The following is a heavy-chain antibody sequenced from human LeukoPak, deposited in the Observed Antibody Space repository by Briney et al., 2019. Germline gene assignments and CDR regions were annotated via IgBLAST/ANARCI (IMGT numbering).Heavy chain of an antibody. J-gene: IGHJ6*03. CDR2: IYSGDSDN. Sequence: GESLKISCRGSGYSFTSYWIGWVRQMPGKGLEWMGIIYSGDSDNRYSTSFQGQVTISADKSISTAYLQWSSLKASDTAMYYCARISRDGYNAYYYYYMDVWGKGTTVTVSS. V-gene: IGHV5-51*01. D-gene: IGHD5-24*01. CDR1: GYSFTSYW. CDR3: ARISRDGYNAYYYYYMDV.